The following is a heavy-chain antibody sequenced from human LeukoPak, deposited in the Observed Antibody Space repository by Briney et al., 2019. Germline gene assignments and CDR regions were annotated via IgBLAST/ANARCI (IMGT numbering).Heavy chain of an antibody. J-gene: IGHJ4*02. CDR2: ISYDGSNK. V-gene: IGHV3-30*04. D-gene: IGHD6-13*01. Sequence: PGRSLRLSRAASGFTFSSYAMHWVRQAPGKGLEWVAVISYDGSNKYYADSVKGRFTISRDNSKNTLYLQMNSLRAEDTAVYYCARDGYSSSWYFDYWGQGTLVTVSS. CDR3: ARDGYSSSWYFDY. CDR1: GFTFSSYA.